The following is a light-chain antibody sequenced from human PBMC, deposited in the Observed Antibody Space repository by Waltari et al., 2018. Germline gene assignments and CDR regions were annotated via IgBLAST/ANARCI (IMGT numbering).Light chain of an antibody. J-gene: IGLJ2*01. CDR3: SSYTSSTTGI. V-gene: IGLV2-14*01. CDR2: DVS. CDR1: RSDDGGYEY. Sequence: SALTQPDSVSGSPGQSITIPCTGVRSDDGGYEYVSWYHKHPGKAPKVIIYDVSNRPSRVSNRFSGSKTGSSASLTITGLQAENEADYYCSSYTSSTTGIFGGGTKLTVL.